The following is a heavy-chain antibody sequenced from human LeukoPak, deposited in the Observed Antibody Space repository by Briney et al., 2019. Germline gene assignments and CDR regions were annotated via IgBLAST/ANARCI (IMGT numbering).Heavy chain of an antibody. CDR2: ISSSGSTI. CDR3: ARLVATPRTKNYMDV. CDR1: GFTFSDYY. J-gene: IGHJ6*03. D-gene: IGHD5-12*01. Sequence: GGSLRLSCAASGFTFSDYYMSWIRQAPGKGLEWVSYISSSGSTIYYADSVKGRFTISGDNAKNSLYLQMNSLRAEDTAVYYCARLVATPRTKNYMDVWGKGTTVTGSS. V-gene: IGHV3-11*01.